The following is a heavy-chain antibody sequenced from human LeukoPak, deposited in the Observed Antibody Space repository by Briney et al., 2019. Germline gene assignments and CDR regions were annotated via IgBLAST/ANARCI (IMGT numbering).Heavy chain of an antibody. Sequence: GGSLRLSCAASGFTVSSNYMSWVRQAPGKGLEWVSVIYSGGSTYYADSVKGRFTISRDNSKNTPYLQMNSPRAEDTAVYYCASIDYYDSSFDYWGQGTLVTVSS. D-gene: IGHD3-22*01. CDR2: IYSGGST. CDR3: ASIDYYDSSFDY. J-gene: IGHJ4*02. CDR1: GFTVSSNY. V-gene: IGHV3-66*01.